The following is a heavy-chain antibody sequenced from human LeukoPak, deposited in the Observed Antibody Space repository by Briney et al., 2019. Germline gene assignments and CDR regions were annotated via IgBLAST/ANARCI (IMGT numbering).Heavy chain of an antibody. CDR3: ARGYYYHR. Sequence: SETLSLTCTVSGGSVSSDNSYWNWIRQPAGKGLEWIGRIYADGSSTYNPSLKSRVTISVEAPKNQFPLRLSSLTAADTAVYYCARGYYYHRWGQGTLVTVSS. CDR1: GGSVSSDNSY. J-gene: IGHJ4*02. D-gene: IGHD3-22*01. V-gene: IGHV4-61*02. CDR2: IYADGSS.